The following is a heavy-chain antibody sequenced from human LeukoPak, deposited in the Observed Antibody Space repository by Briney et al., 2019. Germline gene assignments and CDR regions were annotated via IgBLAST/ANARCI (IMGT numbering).Heavy chain of an antibody. Sequence: GRSLRLSCAASGFTFDDYAMHWVRQAPGKGLEWVSGISWNSGSIGYADSVKGRFTISRDNAKNSLYLQMNSLRAEDTALYYCAKDIGYSGYDSAFDIWGQGTMVTVSS. V-gene: IGHV3-9*01. J-gene: IGHJ3*02. D-gene: IGHD5-12*01. CDR3: AKDIGYSGYDSAFDI. CDR2: ISWNSGSI. CDR1: GFTFDDYA.